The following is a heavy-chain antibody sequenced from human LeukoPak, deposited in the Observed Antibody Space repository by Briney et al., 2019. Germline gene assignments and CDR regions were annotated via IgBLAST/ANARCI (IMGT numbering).Heavy chain of an antibody. CDR3: ARSDGWSRGRFDY. D-gene: IGHD6-19*01. CDR1: GGSISGYY. J-gene: IGHJ4*02. V-gene: IGHV4-59*08. CDR2: IYYNGST. Sequence: SETLSLTCTVSGGSISGYYWSWIRQPPGKGLEWSGYIYYNGSTNYNPSLKSRVTISVATSKNQFSLKLSSVTAADTAVYYCARSDGWSRGRFDYWGQGTLVTVSS.